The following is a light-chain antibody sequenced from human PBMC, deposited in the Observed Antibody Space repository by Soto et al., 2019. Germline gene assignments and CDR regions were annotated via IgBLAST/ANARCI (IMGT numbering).Light chain of an antibody. CDR3: QQSYSTPPLT. CDR1: QSIGSY. J-gene: IGKJ4*01. Sequence: DIQMTQSPSSLSASVGDRVTITCRASQSIGSYLNWYHQKPGKAPKLLIHGASRVQSGAPSRFSGSGSGTDFTLTISSLQPEDFASYYCQQSYSTPPLTFGGGTKVESK. V-gene: IGKV1-39*01. CDR2: GAS.